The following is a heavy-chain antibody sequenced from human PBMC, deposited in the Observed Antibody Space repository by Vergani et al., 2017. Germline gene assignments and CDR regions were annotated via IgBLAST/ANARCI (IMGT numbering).Heavy chain of an antibody. CDR1: GYTFTSYG. CDR2: ISAYNGNT. J-gene: IGHJ6*02. Sequence: QVQLVQSGAEVKKPGASVKVSCKASGYTFTSYGISWVRQAPGQGLEWRGWISAYNGNTKYAQKLQGRVTMTTDTSTSTAYMELRSLRSEDTAVYYCAREDMDTAYGMDVWGQGTTVTVSS. V-gene: IGHV1-18*01. CDR3: AREDMDTAYGMDV. D-gene: IGHD5-18*01.